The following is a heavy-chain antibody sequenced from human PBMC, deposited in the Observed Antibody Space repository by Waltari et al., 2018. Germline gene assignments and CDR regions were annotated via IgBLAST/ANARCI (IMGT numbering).Heavy chain of an antibody. Sequence: QVQLQESGPGLVKPSQTLSLTCHVSGGSIRSGGYYWRRPRQHPGKGLEWIGYIYYSGSTYYNPSLKSRVTISVDTSKNQFSLKLSSVTAADTAVYYCARVPHGSYYFDYWGQGTLVTVSS. CDR2: IYYSGST. J-gene: IGHJ4*02. CDR3: ARVPHGSYYFDY. CDR1: GGSIRSGGYY. V-gene: IGHV4-31*03.